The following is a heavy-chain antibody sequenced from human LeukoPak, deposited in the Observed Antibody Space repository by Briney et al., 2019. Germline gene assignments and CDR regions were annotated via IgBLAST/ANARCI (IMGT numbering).Heavy chain of an antibody. CDR3: ARSTDIVVLPAAHYYYYYYMDV. D-gene: IGHD2-2*01. J-gene: IGHJ6*03. V-gene: IGHV6-1*01. Sequence: SQTLSLTCAISGDSVSSNSAAWNWIRQSPSRGLEWLGRTYYRSKWYNDYAVSVKSRITINPDTSRNQFSLQLNSVTPEDTAVYYCARSTDIVVLPAAHYYYYYYMDVWGKGTTVTVSS. CDR1: GDSVSSNSAA. CDR2: TYYRSKWYN.